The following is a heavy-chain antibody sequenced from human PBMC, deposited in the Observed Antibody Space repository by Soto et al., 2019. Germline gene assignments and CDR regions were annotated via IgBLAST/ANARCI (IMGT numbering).Heavy chain of an antibody. CDR1: GFTFSDYY. CDR2: ISSSGSTI. J-gene: IGHJ6*02. CDR3: ARDKRGGVATILGGYYYYGMDV. D-gene: IGHD5-12*01. Sequence: QVQLVESGGGLVKPGGSLRLSCAASGFTFSDYYMSWIRQAPGKGLEWVSYISSSGSTIYYADSVKGRFTISRDNAKNALYLQMNSLRAEDTAVYYCARDKRGGVATILGGYYYYGMDVWGQGTTVTVSS. V-gene: IGHV3-11*01.